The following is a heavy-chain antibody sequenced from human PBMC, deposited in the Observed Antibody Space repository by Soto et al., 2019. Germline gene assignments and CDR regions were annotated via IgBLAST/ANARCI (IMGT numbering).Heavy chain of an antibody. CDR1: GGTFSSYA. D-gene: IGHD3-3*01. CDR3: ARDIISREFWSGYFWFDP. V-gene: IGHV1-69*13. Sequence: SVKVSCKASGGTFSSYAISWVRQAPGQGLEWMGGIIPIFGTANYAQKFQGRVAITADESTSTAYMELSSLRSEDTAVYYCARDIISREFWSGYFWFDPWGQGTLVTVSS. J-gene: IGHJ5*02. CDR2: IIPIFGTA.